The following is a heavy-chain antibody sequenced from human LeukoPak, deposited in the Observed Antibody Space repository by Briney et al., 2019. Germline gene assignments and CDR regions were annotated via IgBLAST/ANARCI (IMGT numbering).Heavy chain of an antibody. Sequence: SETLSLTCTVSGGSISSYYWSWIRQPAGKGLEWIGRIHTSGSTNYNPSLKSRVTMSVDTSKNQFSLKLSSVNAADTAVYYCARGSIPHYYYDSSGYYSDLPFDYWGQGTLVTVSS. CDR1: GGSISSYY. CDR2: IHTSGST. V-gene: IGHV4-4*07. CDR3: ARGSIPHYYYDSSGYYSDLPFDY. D-gene: IGHD3-22*01. J-gene: IGHJ4*02.